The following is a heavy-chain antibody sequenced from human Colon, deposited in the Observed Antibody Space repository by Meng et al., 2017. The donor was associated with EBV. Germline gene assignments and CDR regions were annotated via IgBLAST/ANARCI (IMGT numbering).Heavy chain of an antibody. V-gene: IGHV4-30-4*08. J-gene: IGHJ4*02. Sequence: PRPCSPFHPLSLLCVFSGGPRSSCSHHWRCTRPAPGKFLDCIVHISFTGHTSYTPSLQSRASITVDTSKTQFSLTLTSVTATDTAVYYCATYVAGAGGWGYWGQGTLVTVSS. CDR3: ATYVAGAGGWGY. D-gene: IGHD6-19*01. CDR2: ISFTGHT. CDR1: GGPRSSCSHH.